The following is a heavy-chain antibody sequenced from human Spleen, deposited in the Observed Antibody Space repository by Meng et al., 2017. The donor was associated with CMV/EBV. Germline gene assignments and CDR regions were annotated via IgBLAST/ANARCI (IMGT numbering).Heavy chain of an antibody. Sequence: GSLSLTCAVSGDSLNGYYWSWIRQPPGKGLEWIAEINDSGSTIYNPSLKSRLTISVDTSKSQFSLKLSSVTAADTAVYYCARDGSHYYYDTSGPHWFDFWGQGNMVTVSS. V-gene: IGHV4-34*01. D-gene: IGHD3-22*01. CDR3: ARDGSHYYYDTSGPHWFDF. CDR2: INDSGST. CDR1: GDSLNGYY. J-gene: IGHJ5*01.